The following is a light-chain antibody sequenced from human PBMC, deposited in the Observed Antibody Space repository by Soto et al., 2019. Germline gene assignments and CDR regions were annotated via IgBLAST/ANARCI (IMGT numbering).Light chain of an antibody. CDR1: QSIRSN. V-gene: IGKV3-15*01. J-gene: IGKJ1*01. CDR2: GAS. CDR3: QQYHIWPPWT. Sequence: EIVMTQSPDTLSLSPGEGATLSCRVSQSIRSNLAWYQQRPGQAPRLLMYGASTRADGIPARFTGRGSGTEFTLTISSLQSEDFAVYYCQQYHIWPPWTSGQGTKVDIK.